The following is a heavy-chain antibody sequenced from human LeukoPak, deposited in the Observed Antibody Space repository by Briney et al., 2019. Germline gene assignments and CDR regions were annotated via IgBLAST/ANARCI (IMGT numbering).Heavy chain of an antibody. D-gene: IGHD6-19*01. Sequence: GASLQISCKGSGYSFTSYWISWVRQLPGKGLEWMGRIDPSDSYTNYSPSFQGHVTISADKSISTAYLQWSSLKASDTAMYYCARHDRPYSSGYDDAFDIWGQGTMVTVSS. CDR2: IDPSDSYT. CDR1: GYSFTSYW. CDR3: ARHDRPYSSGYDDAFDI. J-gene: IGHJ3*02. V-gene: IGHV5-10-1*01.